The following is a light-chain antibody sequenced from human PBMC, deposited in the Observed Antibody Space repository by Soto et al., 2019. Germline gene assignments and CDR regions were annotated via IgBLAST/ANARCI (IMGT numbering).Light chain of an antibody. CDR1: TSDVVAFNF. CDR2: EVS. J-gene: IGLJ1*01. Sequence: QSVLTQPASVSVSPGQSITISCTGTTSDVVAFNFVFWYQQHPDKPPKHSIYEVSNRPSGVSNRFSGSKSGNTASLTISGLLAEDEADYYCTSYTSPSHYVFGPGTKVTV. CDR3: TSYTSPSHYV. V-gene: IGLV2-14*01.